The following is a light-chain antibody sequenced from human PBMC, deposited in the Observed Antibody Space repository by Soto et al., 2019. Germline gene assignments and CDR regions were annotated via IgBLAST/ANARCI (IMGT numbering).Light chain of an antibody. CDR1: SSDVGGYNY. V-gene: IGLV2-14*03. CDR3: SSYTISDTPGV. J-gene: IGLJ3*02. CDR2: GVS. Sequence: QSALTQPASVSGSPGQSITISCTGTSSDVGGYNYVSWYRQHPGKAPKLIIFGVSGRPSGVSPRFSGSKSGNTASLTISGLQAEDEADYYCSSYTISDTPGVFGGGTKVTVL.